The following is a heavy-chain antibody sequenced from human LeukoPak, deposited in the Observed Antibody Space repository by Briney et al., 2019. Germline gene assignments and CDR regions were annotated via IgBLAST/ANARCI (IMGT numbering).Heavy chain of an antibody. D-gene: IGHD6-13*01. Sequence: GGSLRLSCAASGFTFNNYWMSWVRQAPGKGLEWVAKISQDGNEKYYVDSVKGRFTISRDNAKNSLYLQMNSLRVEDTAVYYCARARWAAVGLYYFDYWGQGTLVTVSS. CDR1: GFTFNNYW. CDR2: ISQDGNEK. V-gene: IGHV3-7*01. CDR3: ARARWAAVGLYYFDY. J-gene: IGHJ4*02.